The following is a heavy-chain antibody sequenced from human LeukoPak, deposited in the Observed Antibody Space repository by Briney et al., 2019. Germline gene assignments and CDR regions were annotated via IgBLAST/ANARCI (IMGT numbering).Heavy chain of an antibody. CDR2: IYYSGST. V-gene: IGHV4-39*07. CDR3: ARDYCSSTSCYVFDY. CDR1: GGSISSSSYY. J-gene: IGHJ4*02. Sequence: KPSETLSLTCTVSGGSISSSSYYWGWIRQPSGKGLEWMGSIYYSGSTYYNPSLKSRVTISVDTSKNQFSLKLSSVTAADTAVYYCARDYCSSTSCYVFDYWGQGTLVTVSS. D-gene: IGHD2-2*01.